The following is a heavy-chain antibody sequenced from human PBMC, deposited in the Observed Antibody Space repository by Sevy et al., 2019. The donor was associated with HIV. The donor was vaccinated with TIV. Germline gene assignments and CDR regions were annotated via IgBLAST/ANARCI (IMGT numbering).Heavy chain of an antibody. CDR2: FDPEDGER. CDR3: ASTREYYSDNSGYFDY. J-gene: IGHJ4*02. D-gene: IGHD3-22*01. V-gene: IGHV1-24*01. Sequence: ASVKVSCKFSGHTLTELPMHWVRQAPGKRLEWMGRFDPEDGERIYAQKFQGRVTMTEDTSTDTAYMELSSLRSEDTALYYCASTREYYSDNSGYFDYWGQGTLVTVSS. CDR1: GHTLTELP.